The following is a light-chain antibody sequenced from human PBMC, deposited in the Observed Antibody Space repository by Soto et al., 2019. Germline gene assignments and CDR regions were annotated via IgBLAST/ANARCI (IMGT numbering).Light chain of an antibody. Sequence: EIVMTQSPATLSVSPGERATFSCRASQSVSSNLAWYQQKPGQAPRLLIYGASIRATGVPARFSGSGSATDFTLTITSLEPEDFAVYYCQHRAIWPVSFGQGTRLEIK. CDR3: QHRAIWPVS. CDR2: GAS. J-gene: IGKJ5*01. CDR1: QSVSSN. V-gene: IGKV3-11*01.